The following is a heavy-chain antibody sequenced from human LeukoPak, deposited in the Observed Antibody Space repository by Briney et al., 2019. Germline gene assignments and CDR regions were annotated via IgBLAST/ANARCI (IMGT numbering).Heavy chain of an antibody. CDR3: ARQWLVRYPRNYYYGMDV. Sequence: SETLSLTCTVSGDSISSYYWSWIRQPPGKGLEWLGYIYYSGSTNYNPSLKSRVTISVDTSKNQFSLKLSSVTAADTAVYYCARQWLVRYPRNYYYGMDVWGQGTTVTVSS. D-gene: IGHD6-19*01. CDR1: GDSISSYY. V-gene: IGHV4-59*08. CDR2: IYYSGST. J-gene: IGHJ6*02.